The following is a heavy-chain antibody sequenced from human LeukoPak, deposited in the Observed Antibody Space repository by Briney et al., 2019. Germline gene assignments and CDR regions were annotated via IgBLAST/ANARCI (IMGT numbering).Heavy chain of an antibody. V-gene: IGHV3-21*01. CDR1: EFTFSRYS. CDR2: ISATGIYR. Sequence: GGSLRLSCAASEFTFSRYSMNWVRQAPGEGLEWVSSISATGIYRYYVDSVKGRFTISRDNAKNSLYLQMNSLRPEDTAVYFCAKDWGNKFASGSSYLDSWGQGTLVTVSS. J-gene: IGHJ4*02. D-gene: IGHD3-10*01. CDR3: AKDWGNKFASGSSYLDS.